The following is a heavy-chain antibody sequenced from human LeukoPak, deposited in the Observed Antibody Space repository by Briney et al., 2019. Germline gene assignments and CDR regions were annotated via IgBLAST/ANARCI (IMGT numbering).Heavy chain of an antibody. J-gene: IGHJ3*02. Sequence: SSETLSLTCNVSGGSNSSDYWTWIRQPPGKGLEWIGNIYYSGSTNYNPSLKSRVTISVDTSKNQFSLKLNSVTAADTAVYYCARRRDYYDSRGYYAFDIWGHGTMVTVSS. CDR3: ARRRDYYDSRGYYAFDI. CDR2: IYYSGST. CDR1: GGSNSSDY. V-gene: IGHV4-59*01. D-gene: IGHD3-22*01.